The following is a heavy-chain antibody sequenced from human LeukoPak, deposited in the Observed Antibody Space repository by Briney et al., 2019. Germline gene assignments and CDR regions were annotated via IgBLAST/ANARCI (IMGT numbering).Heavy chain of an antibody. V-gene: IGHV3-9*01. CDR1: GFNFDDYA. J-gene: IGHJ6*03. D-gene: IGHD3-22*01. CDR3: AKDSSSYDWGYMDV. Sequence: GGSLRLSCAVSGFNFDDYAMHWVRQAPGRGLEWVSGINWKTGNGIYADSVKGRFTISRDNSKNTLYLEMNSLRAEDTAVYYCAKDSSSYDWGYMDVWGKGTTVTISS. CDR2: INWKTGNG.